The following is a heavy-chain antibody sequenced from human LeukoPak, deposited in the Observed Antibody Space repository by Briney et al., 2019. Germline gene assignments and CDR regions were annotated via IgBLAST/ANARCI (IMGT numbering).Heavy chain of an antibody. CDR3: AKDPSGSSSGYFDY. CDR1: GFTFSSYA. Sequence: GGSLRLSCAASGFTFSSYAMSWVRQAPGKGLEWVSAISGSGGSTYYADSVKGRFTISGDNSKNTLYLQMNSLRAEDTAVYYCAKDPSGSSSGYFDYWGQGTLVTVSS. D-gene: IGHD6-6*01. CDR2: ISGSGGST. J-gene: IGHJ4*02. V-gene: IGHV3-23*01.